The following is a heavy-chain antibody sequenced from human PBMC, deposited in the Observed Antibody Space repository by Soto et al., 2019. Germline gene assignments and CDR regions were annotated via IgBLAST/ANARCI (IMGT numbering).Heavy chain of an antibody. Sequence: QVQLVESGGGVVQPGRSLRLSCAASGFTFSSYGMHWVRQAPGKGLEWVAVISYDGSNKYYADSVKGRFTISRDNSKNTLYLLRNSLSAEETAVYYCAKERYSGSYHPSYYFDYWGQGTLVTVSS. D-gene: IGHD1-26*01. V-gene: IGHV3-30*18. CDR1: GFTFSSYG. CDR2: ISYDGSNK. CDR3: AKERYSGSYHPSYYFDY. J-gene: IGHJ4*02.